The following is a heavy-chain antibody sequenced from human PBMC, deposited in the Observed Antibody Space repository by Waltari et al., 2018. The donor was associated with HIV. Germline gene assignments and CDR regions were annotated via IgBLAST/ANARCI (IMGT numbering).Heavy chain of an antibody. CDR3: TKSVGDSARGWFDP. Sequence: EVQLVEPGGGLVQPGGSLNLSCAASGFSFSGSAMHWVRQASGKGLEWVGRIRGKPNSYATAYAESLKGRFTISRDDSKNTAYLQMNSLKTEDTAVYYCTKSVGDSARGWFDPWGQGTLVTVSS. CDR1: GFSFSGSA. V-gene: IGHV3-73*01. D-gene: IGHD4-17*01. CDR2: IRGKPNSYAT. J-gene: IGHJ5*02.